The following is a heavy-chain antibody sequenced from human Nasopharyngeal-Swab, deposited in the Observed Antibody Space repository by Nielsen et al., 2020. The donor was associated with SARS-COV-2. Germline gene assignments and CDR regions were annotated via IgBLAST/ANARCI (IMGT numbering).Heavy chain of an antibody. V-gene: IGHV3-43*02. D-gene: IGHD5-24*01. CDR2: ISGDGGST. CDR3: AKDMGDGYNPIKGY. Sequence: GESLQISCAASGFTFDDYAMHWVRQAPGKGLEWVSLISGDGGSTYYADSVKGRFTISRDNSKNSLYLQMNSLRTEDTALYYCAKDMGDGYNPIKGYWGQGTLVTVSS. J-gene: IGHJ4*02. CDR1: GFTFDDYA.